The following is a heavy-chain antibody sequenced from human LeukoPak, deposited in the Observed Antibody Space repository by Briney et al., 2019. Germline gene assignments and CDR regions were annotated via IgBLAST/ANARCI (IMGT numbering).Heavy chain of an antibody. CDR2: ISANGATT. J-gene: IGHJ4*02. V-gene: IGHV3-23*01. D-gene: IGHD5-18*01. Sequence: GGSLRLSCVASGFTYKSHAMSWVRQAPGKGLEWVSGISANGATTYYTDSARGRFTISRDSSKNTVYLQMSSLSAEDTAIYYCAKDQGFSYYYLDYWGQGILVTVSS. CDR1: GFTYKSHA. CDR3: AKDQGFSYYYLDY.